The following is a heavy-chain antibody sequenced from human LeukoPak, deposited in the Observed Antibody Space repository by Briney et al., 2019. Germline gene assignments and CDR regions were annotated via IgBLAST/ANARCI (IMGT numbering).Heavy chain of an antibody. V-gene: IGHV4-30-4*08. Sequence: ASQTLSLTCTVSGGSISSGDYYWSWIRQPPGKCMEWIGYIYYSGSTYYNPSLKSRVTISVDTSKNQFSLKLSSVTAADTAVYYCARDSDYSNYLVWGQGTLVTVSS. CDR1: GGSISSGDYY. CDR3: ARDSDYSNYLV. D-gene: IGHD4-11*01. CDR2: IYYSGST. J-gene: IGHJ4*02.